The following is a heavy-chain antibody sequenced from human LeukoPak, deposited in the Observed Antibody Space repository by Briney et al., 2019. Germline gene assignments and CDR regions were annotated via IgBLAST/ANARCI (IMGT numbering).Heavy chain of an antibody. V-gene: IGHV4-39*02. J-gene: IGHJ4*02. CDR2: IYYSGST. CDR3: AREAPQYYFDY. Sequence: PSETLSLTCTVSGGSISSSSYYWGWIRQPPGKGLEWIGSIYYSGSTYYNPSLKSRVTISVDTSKNQFSLKLSSVTAADTAVYYCAREAPQYYFDYWGQGTLVTVSS. D-gene: IGHD1-14*01. CDR1: GGSISSSSYY.